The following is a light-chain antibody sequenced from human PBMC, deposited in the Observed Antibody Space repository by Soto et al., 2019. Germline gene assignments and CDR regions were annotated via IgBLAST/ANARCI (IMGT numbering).Light chain of an antibody. CDR2: AAS. J-gene: IGKJ4*01. V-gene: IGKV1-17*03. CDR1: QGINNH. CDR3: LHHNSYPLT. Sequence: DIQMTQSPSAMSASVGDSITITCRASQGINNHLVWFQQKPGKVPQRLIYAASRLQSGVPSTFSGSGSGTEFTLTISSLQPEDSATYYCLHHNSYPLTFGGGTKVEI.